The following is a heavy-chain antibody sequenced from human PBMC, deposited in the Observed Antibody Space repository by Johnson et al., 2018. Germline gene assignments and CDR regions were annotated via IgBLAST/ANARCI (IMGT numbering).Heavy chain of an antibody. V-gene: IGHV3-64*01. J-gene: IGHJ1*01. CDR3: ARGEYSGSYSATQYFQH. D-gene: IGHD1-26*01. CDR1: GFTLSSYA. Sequence: VQLVQSGGGLVQPGGSLRLSCAASGFTLSSYAMHWVRQAPGKGLEYVSAISSNGGSTYYANSVKGRFTISRDNSKNTLYLQMGSLRAEDMAVYYCARGEYSGSYSATQYFQHWGQGTLVTVSS. CDR2: ISSNGGST.